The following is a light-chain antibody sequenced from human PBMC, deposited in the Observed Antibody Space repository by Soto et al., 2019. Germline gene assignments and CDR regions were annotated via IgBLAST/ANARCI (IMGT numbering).Light chain of an antibody. CDR2: TAS. CDR3: IQDYNYPLT. V-gene: IGKV1-6*01. J-gene: IGKJ4*01. Sequence: AIQMTQSPSSLSASVGDRVTITCRASQGIRSELGWYQQKPGKAPNLLTYTASSLQSGVPSRFSGSGPGTDFTLTISSLQPEDFATYYCIQDYNYPLTFGGGTKVDIK. CDR1: QGIRSE.